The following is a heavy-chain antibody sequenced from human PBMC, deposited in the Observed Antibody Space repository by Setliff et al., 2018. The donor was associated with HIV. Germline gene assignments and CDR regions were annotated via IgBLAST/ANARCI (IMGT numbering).Heavy chain of an antibody. Sequence: ASVKVSCKASGGTFSSYAISWVRQAPGQGLEWMGGIIPIFGTANYAQKFQGRVTITADESTSTAYMELNSLRAEDTAVYYCARDQVAVDSVARWRKEYFMDVWGKGTTVTVSS. CDR3: ARDQVAVDSVARWRKEYFMDV. J-gene: IGHJ6*03. D-gene: IGHD5-12*01. CDR2: IIPIFGTA. CDR1: GGTFSSYA. V-gene: IGHV1-69*13.